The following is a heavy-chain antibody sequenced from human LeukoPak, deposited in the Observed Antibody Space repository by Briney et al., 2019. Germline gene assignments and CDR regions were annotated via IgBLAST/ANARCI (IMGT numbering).Heavy chain of an antibody. J-gene: IGHJ4*02. V-gene: IGHV1-2*02. CDR2: INPNSCGT. CDR3: ARDPYSSGWYVIDY. Sequence: ASVTVSCKASGYTFTRYYMHWVRQGPGQGLEWMGWINPNSCGTNYAQQFQGRGTMTRDTSISTAYMELSRLRSDDTAVYYCARDPYSSGWYVIDYWGQGTLVTVSS. D-gene: IGHD6-19*01. CDR1: GYTFTRYY.